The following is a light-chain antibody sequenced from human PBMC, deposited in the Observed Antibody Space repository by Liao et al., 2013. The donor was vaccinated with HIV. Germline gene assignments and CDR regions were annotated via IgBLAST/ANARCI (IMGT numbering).Light chain of an antibody. Sequence: SYELTQPPSVSVAPGKTARITCGGNNVGTNSVHWYQQRPGQAPVLVIYYDSDRPSGIPERFSGSKSGNTATLTISRVEAGDEADYYCQVWDTTSDHPYVFGTGTKVTVL. CDR1: NVGTNS. J-gene: IGLJ1*01. CDR3: QVWDTTSDHPYV. V-gene: IGLV3-21*04. CDR2: YDS.